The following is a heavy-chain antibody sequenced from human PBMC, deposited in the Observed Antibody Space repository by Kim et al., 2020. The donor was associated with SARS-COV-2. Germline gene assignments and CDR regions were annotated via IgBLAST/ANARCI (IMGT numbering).Heavy chain of an antibody. CDR1: GYTFTSYG. V-gene: IGHV1-18*01. CDR2: ISAYNGNT. CDR3: ARAPGTTIYGANWFDP. Sequence: ASVKVSCKASGYTFTSYGISWVRQAPGQGLEWMGWISAYNGNTNYAQKLQGRVTMTTDTSTSTAYMELRSLRSDDTAVYYCARAPGTTIYGANWFDPWGQGTLVTVSS. D-gene: IGHD1-7*01. J-gene: IGHJ5*02.